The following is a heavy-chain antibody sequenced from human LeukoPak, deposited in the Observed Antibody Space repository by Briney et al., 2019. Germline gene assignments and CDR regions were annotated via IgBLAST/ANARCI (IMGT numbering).Heavy chain of an antibody. CDR2: INPNSGGT. D-gene: IGHD3-22*01. V-gene: IGHV1-2*02. Sequence: ASVTVSCKASGYTFTGYYMHWVRQAPGQGLEWMGWINPNSGGTNYAQKFQGRVTMTRDTSISTAYMELSRLRSDDTAVYYCARGAHYHDSTQGYDYWGQGTLVTVSS. CDR1: GYTFTGYY. J-gene: IGHJ4*02. CDR3: ARGAHYHDSTQGYDY.